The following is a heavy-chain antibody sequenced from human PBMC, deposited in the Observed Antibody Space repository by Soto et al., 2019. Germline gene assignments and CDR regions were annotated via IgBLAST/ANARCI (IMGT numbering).Heavy chain of an antibody. V-gene: IGHV1-69*01. CDR3: ASGASLWYPYFFDS. CDR1: EGTFNSYA. Sequence: QAQVVQSGAEVRKPGSSLKLSCKASEGTFNSYAIAWVRQAPGQGLEWMGGIIPYYNTLNYAQKFQDRVTITADDSTNTVYMELSSLRSDDTAVYFCASGASLWYPYFFDSWAQGTLVTVSS. CDR2: IIPYYNTL. D-gene: IGHD6-13*01. J-gene: IGHJ4*02.